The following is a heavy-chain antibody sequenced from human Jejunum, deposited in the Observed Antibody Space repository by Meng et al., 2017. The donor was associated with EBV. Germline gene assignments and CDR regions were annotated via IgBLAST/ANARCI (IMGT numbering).Heavy chain of an antibody. CDR3: AKLTRA. V-gene: IGHV3-23*04. CDR2: ITDSGGST. CDR1: GFTFNSHT. Sequence: EVQLVESGGGLVHRGGSLRLSCAAFGFTFNSHTMSWVRQAPGKGLEWVSAITDSGGSTYYTDSVKGRFTISRDNSKNTLYLQMNSLRAEDTAVYYCAKLTRAWGQGTLVTVSS. J-gene: IGHJ5*02.